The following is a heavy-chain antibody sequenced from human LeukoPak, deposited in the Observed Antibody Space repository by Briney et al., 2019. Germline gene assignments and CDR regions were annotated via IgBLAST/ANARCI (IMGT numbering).Heavy chain of an antibody. J-gene: IGHJ3*02. D-gene: IGHD3-10*01. CDR1: GGSISSYY. V-gene: IGHV4-59*01. CDR2: IYYSGST. Sequence: SETLSLTCTVSGGSISSYYWSWIRQPPGKGLEWIGYIYYSGSTNYNPSLKSRVTISVDTSKNQFSLKLSSVTAADTAVYYCARSPPYGSGKDAFDIWGQGTMVTVSS. CDR3: ARSPPYGSGKDAFDI.